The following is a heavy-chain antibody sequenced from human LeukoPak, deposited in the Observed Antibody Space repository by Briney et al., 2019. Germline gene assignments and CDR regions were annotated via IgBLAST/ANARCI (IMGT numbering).Heavy chain of an antibody. J-gene: IGHJ3*02. D-gene: IGHD2-21*01. CDR1: GFTFRKYW. Sequence: RGSLRLSCAASGFTFRKYWLHWVRQAPGKGLVCVSRINPDDGSTSYADSVKGRFTISRDNAKSTLYLQMNSLRAEDTAVYYCLTIVETDLDAFDIWGQGTKVTVSS. CDR3: LTIVETDLDAFDI. V-gene: IGHV3-74*01. CDR2: INPDDGST.